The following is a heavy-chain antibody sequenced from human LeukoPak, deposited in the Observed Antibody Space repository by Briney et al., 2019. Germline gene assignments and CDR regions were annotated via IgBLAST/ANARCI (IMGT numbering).Heavy chain of an antibody. CDR3: ARHLSGVTGYTYGRGIDY. J-gene: IGHJ4*02. CDR2: TKSDGTIT. D-gene: IGHD5-18*01. V-gene: IGHV3-74*01. Sequence: GGSLRLSCAASGFSISNYWMHWVRQVPGKGLVWVSQTKSDGTITLYADSVKGRFTISRDNAKTSLYLQMNSLRAEDTAVYYCARHLSGVTGYTYGRGIDYWGQGTLVTVSS. CDR1: GFSISNYW.